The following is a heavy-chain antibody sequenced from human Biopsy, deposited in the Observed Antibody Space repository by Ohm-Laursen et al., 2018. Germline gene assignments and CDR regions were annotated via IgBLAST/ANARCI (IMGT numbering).Heavy chain of an antibody. CDR2: IKPNNGDT. CDR3: ATRGGDDFWSGHYSEIYYYYTLDV. CDR1: GYTYPDYY. D-gene: IGHD3-3*01. Sequence: SVNVSCKASGYTYPDYYVHWVRQAPGQGLEWMGWIKPNNGDTDYSQRFQGRVTLAWDRSTSTGYMEVSSLRSGDTALYYCATRGGDDFWSGHYSEIYYYYTLDVWGQGTTVTVSS. J-gene: IGHJ6*02. V-gene: IGHV1-2*02.